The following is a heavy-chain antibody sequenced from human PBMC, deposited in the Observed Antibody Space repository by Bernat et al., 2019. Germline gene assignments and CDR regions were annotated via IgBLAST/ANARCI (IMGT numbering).Heavy chain of an antibody. J-gene: IGHJ4*02. Sequence: QVQLVQSGAEVKKPGASVRVSCKASGHTFTGYAIHWVRQAPGQSLEWMGWIDGGNGGTSYSQKFQGRVTFSRDTSANTVYMDLSSLRSEDTAVYYCTRSKDSGSYYSAQRANFGCWGQGTLVTVSS. CDR1: GHTFTGYA. CDR2: IDGGNGGT. V-gene: IGHV1-3*01. D-gene: IGHD1-26*01. CDR3: TRSKDSGSYYSAQRANFGC.